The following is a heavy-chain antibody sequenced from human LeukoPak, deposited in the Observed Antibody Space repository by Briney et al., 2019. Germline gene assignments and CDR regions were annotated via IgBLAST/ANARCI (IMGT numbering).Heavy chain of an antibody. D-gene: IGHD6-19*01. CDR3: AKDRYSSGWEIDY. J-gene: IGHJ4*02. Sequence: GRSLRLSCAASGFTFSNYGMHWVRQAPGKGLEWVAVISYDGSNKYYAESVKGRFTISRDNSKNTLYLQMNSLRAEDTAVYYCAKDRYSSGWEIDYWGQGTLVTVSS. CDR1: GFTFSNYG. CDR2: ISYDGSNK. V-gene: IGHV3-30*18.